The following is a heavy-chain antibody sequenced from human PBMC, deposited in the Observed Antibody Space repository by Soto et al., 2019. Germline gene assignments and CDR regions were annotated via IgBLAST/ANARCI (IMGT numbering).Heavy chain of an antibody. D-gene: IGHD3-22*01. CDR2: ISGYNGNT. CDR3: AAERGYYDNYYYYGMDV. Sequence: GASVKVSCKASGYTFTNYAISWVRQAPGQGLEWIGWISGYNGNTKYAQNFQGRVTMTTDTSTGTAYMELSSLRSEDTAVYYCAAERGYYDNYYYYGMDVWGQGTTVTVSS. V-gene: IGHV1-18*04. J-gene: IGHJ6*02. CDR1: GYTFTNYA.